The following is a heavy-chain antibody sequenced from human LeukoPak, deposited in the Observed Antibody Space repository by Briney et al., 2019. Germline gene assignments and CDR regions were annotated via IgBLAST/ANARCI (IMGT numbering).Heavy chain of an antibody. D-gene: IGHD3-10*01. J-gene: IGHJ4*02. Sequence: GGSLRLSCAASGFTFSSYAMHWVRQAPGKGLEWGAAISCDGSNKYYADSVKGRFTISRDNTKNTLYLQMNSLRAEDTAVYYGVRGERGSVRPVFDDWVRGTLDTVPS. CDR1: GFTFSSYA. CDR3: VRGERGSVRPVFDD. V-gene: IGHV3-30-3*01. CDR2: ISCDGSNK.